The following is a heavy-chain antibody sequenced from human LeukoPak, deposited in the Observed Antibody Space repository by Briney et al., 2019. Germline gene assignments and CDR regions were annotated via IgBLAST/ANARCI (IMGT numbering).Heavy chain of an antibody. J-gene: IGHJ4*02. D-gene: IGHD3-10*01. CDR3: ARDTRFGELLPDY. CDR2: IRYDGSNK. Sequence: QPGGSLRLSCVASGFTFSSYGMHWVRQAPGKGLEWVAFIRYDGSNKYYADSVKGRFTISRDNSKNTLYLQMNSLRAEDTAVYYCARDTRFGELLPDYWGQGTLVTVSS. V-gene: IGHV3-30*02. CDR1: GFTFSSYG.